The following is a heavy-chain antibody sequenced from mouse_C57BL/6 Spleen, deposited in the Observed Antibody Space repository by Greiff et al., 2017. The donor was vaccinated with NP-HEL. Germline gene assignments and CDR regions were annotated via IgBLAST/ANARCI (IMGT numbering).Heavy chain of an antibody. V-gene: IGHV14-4*01. J-gene: IGHJ2*01. CDR3: TRQYYGIGGDD. CDR2: IDPANGDT. Sequence: VQLQESGAELVRPGASVKLSCTASGFNITDDYMHWVKQRPEQGLEWIGWIDPANGDTDYDSKFQGKATITADTSSNTAYLQLSSLTSEDTAVYYCTRQYYGIGGDDWGKGTTLTV. CDR1: GFNITDDY. D-gene: IGHD1-1*01.